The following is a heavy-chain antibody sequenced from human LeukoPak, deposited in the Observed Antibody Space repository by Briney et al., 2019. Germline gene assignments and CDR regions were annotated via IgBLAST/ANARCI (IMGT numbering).Heavy chain of an antibody. J-gene: IGHJ4*02. D-gene: IGHD1-14*01. V-gene: IGHV4-39*02. Sequence: NPSETLSLTCTVSGRSISNSGYYWGWLRQPPGKGLEWFGSIYYSGDTYNHPTLQSPFTKSVYTSHNHFTLKPSYATAPAPTLHYCARAYNRATFDYWGQGTLVTVSS. CDR2: IYYSGDT. CDR3: ARAYNRATFDY. CDR1: GRSISNSGYY.